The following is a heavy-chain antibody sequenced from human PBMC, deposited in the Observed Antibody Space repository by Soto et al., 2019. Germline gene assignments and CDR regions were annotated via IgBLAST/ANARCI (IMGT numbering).Heavy chain of an antibody. D-gene: IGHD3-3*01. J-gene: IGHJ6*02. CDR2: ISAYNGNT. CDR3: ARVSFWSGYDYYYYGMDV. V-gene: IGHV1-18*01. CDR1: GYTFTSYG. Sequence: ASVKVSCKASGYTFTSYGISWVRQAPGQGLEWMGWISAYNGNTNYAQKLQGRVTMTTDTSTSTAYMELRSLRSDDTAVYYCARVSFWSGYDYYYYGMDVWGQGTTVTVSS.